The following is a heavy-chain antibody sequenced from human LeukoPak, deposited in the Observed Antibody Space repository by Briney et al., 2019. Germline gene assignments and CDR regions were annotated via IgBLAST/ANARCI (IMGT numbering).Heavy chain of an antibody. CDR2: INPNSGGT. Sequence: VASVKVSCKASGYTFTGYYMHWVRQAPGQGLEWMGWINPNSGGTNYAQKFQGRVTMTRDTSISTAYMELSRLRSDDTAAYYCASCFGDYPPDGAFDIWGQGTMVTVSS. CDR1: GYTFTGYY. CDR3: ASCFGDYPPDGAFDI. J-gene: IGHJ3*02. D-gene: IGHD4-17*01. V-gene: IGHV1-2*02.